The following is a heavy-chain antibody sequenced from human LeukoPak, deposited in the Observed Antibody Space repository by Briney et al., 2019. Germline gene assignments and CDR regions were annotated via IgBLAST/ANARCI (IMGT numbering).Heavy chain of an antibody. CDR1: GFSFSSFW. CDR2: INTYGSKT. Sequence: GGSLRLSCAASGFSFSSFWMHWVRQAPGKGLLWVSLINTYGSKTDYADSVRGRFTISRDNSKNTLYLQMNSLRAEDTAVYYCAKDPLEPQWLSLSVWGQGTTVTVSS. J-gene: IGHJ6*02. V-gene: IGHV3-74*01. D-gene: IGHD3-22*01. CDR3: AKDPLEPQWLSLSV.